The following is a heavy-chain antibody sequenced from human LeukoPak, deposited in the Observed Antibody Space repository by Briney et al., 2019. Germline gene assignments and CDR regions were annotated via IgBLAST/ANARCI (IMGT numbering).Heavy chain of an antibody. J-gene: IGHJ4*02. D-gene: IGHD3-9*01. CDR1: GFTFSSYG. V-gene: IGHV3-23*01. Sequence: GGSLRLSCAASGFTFSSYGMSWVRQAPGKGLEWVSAISGSGGSTYYADSVKGRFTISRDNSKNTLYLQMNSLRAEDTAVYYCAKGRGYDILTGYLDYWGQGTLVTVSS. CDR2: ISGSGGST. CDR3: AKGRGYDILTGYLDY.